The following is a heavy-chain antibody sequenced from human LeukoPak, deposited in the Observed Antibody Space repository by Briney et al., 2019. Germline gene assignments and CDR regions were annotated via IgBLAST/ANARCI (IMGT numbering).Heavy chain of an antibody. CDR2: INPNSGGT. J-gene: IGHJ4*02. CDR1: GYTFTGYY. D-gene: IGHD2-15*01. CDR3: ARDGDIVVVVAATNFDY. Sequence: ASVKVSCKASGYTFTGYYMHWVRQAPGQGLERMGWINPNSGGTNYAQKFQGRVTMTRDTSISTAYMELSRLRSDDTAVYYCARDGDIVVVVAATNFDYWGQGTLVTVSS. V-gene: IGHV1-2*02.